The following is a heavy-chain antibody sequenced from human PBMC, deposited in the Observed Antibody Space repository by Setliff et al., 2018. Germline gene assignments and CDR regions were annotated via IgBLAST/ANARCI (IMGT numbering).Heavy chain of an antibody. Sequence: PSETLSLTCTVSDGSLSTYYWSWIRQSPGKGLEFIGYVYYSGTANYSPPLRSRLTISVDTSKNQFSLKLRSVTAADTAVYYCARGGTFRYFDFWGQGAPVTVSS. CDR3: ARGGTFRYFDF. J-gene: IGHJ4*02. CDR2: VYYSGTA. V-gene: IGHV4-59*01. D-gene: IGHD5-12*01. CDR1: DGSLSTYY.